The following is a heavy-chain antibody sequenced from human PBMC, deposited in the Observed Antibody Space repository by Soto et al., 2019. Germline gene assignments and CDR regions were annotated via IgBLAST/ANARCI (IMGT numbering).Heavy chain of an antibody. Sequence: PGGSLRLSCAASGFTFNSYWMHWVRQVPGEGLECVSRIDGDGTTTHYADSVKGRFTISRDNAKNTLYLQMNSLRAEDSAVYLCARRIAVAGTYDHWGQGTLVTVSS. CDR1: GFTFNSYW. V-gene: IGHV3-74*01. CDR2: IDGDGTTT. CDR3: ARRIAVAGTYDH. D-gene: IGHD6-19*01. J-gene: IGHJ4*02.